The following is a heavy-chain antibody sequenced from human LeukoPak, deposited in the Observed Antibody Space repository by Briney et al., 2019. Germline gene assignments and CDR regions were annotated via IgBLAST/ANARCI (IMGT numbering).Heavy chain of an antibody. J-gene: IGHJ3*02. CDR2: IYHSGST. CDR3: ARATYDSSGYSDAFDI. D-gene: IGHD3-22*01. V-gene: IGHV4-4*02. Sequence: SETLSLTCAVSGGSISSSNWWSWVRQPPGKGLEWIGEIYHSGSTNYNPSLKSRVTISVDKSKNQFSLKLSSVTAADTAVYYCARATYDSSGYSDAFDIWGQATMVTVSS. CDR1: GGSISSSNW.